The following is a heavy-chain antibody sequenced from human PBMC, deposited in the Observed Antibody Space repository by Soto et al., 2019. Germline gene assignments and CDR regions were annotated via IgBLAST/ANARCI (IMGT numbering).Heavy chain of an antibody. CDR2: IIPSSETT. CDR1: GGTFDNYV. CDR3: ARRHVSSIHYLRFDD. Sequence: QVLLVQSGAEAKRPGSSVKVSCKASGGTFDNYVLNWVRQAPGQGLEWVGGIIPSSETTNYAQKFQGRLTLTADANIDYMELSSLRSDDTAIYFCARRHVSSIHYLRFDDWGQGTLVTVSS. J-gene: IGHJ4*02. V-gene: IGHV1-69*01. D-gene: IGHD3-10*01.